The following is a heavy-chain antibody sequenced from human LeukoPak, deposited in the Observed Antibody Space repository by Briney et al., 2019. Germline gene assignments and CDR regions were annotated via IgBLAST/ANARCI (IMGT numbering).Heavy chain of an antibody. CDR3: ARGNWYFDY. CDR2: IYYSGST. CDR1: GGSISTNYN. Sequence: SETLSLTCTVSGGSISTNYNWGCFRQPPGKGLEWIASIYYSGSTNYNPSLKSRVTISVDTSKYQFSLKVNSVTAADTAVYYCARGNWYFDYWGQGTLVTVSS. D-gene: IGHD1-1*01. V-gene: IGHV4-39*07. J-gene: IGHJ4*02.